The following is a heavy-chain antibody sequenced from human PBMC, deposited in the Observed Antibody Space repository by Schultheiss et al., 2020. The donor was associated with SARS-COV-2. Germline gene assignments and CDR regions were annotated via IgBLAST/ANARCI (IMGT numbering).Heavy chain of an antibody. J-gene: IGHJ4*02. Sequence: GGSLRLSCAASGFTFSSYGMHWVRQAPGKGLEWVAVIWYDGSSKYYADAVKGRFTISRDNFKNTLYLQMSSLRAEDTAVYYCASSFMAAAGRDYWGQGTLVTVSS. CDR3: ASSFMAAAGRDY. CDR2: IWYDGSSK. CDR1: GFTFSSYG. D-gene: IGHD6-13*01. V-gene: IGHV3-33*01.